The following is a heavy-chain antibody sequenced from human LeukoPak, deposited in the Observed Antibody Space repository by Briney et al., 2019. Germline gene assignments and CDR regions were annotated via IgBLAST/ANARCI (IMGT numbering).Heavy chain of an antibody. J-gene: IGHJ4*02. CDR2: IRYDGSNK. Sequence: PTGGSVRLSCAASGFTFSSYGMHWVRQAPGKGLEWVAFIRYDGSNKYYADSVKGRFTISRDNSKNTLYLQMNSLRAEDTAVYYCAWSHSGYEPQFDYWGQGTLVTVSS. CDR3: AWSHSGYEPQFDY. V-gene: IGHV3-30*02. D-gene: IGHD5-12*01. CDR1: GFTFSSYG.